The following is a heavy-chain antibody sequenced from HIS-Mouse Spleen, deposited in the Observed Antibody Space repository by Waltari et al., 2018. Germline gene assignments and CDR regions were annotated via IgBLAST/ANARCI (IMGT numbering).Heavy chain of an antibody. Sequence: QVQLVESGGGVVQPGRSLRLSCAASGFTFSSYGMHWFLQAPGKGLEWVAVISYDGSNKYYADSVKGRFTISRDNSKNTLYLQMNSLRAEDTAVYYCAKEYSSSHNWFDPWGQGTLVTVSS. D-gene: IGHD6-13*01. J-gene: IGHJ5*02. V-gene: IGHV3-30*18. CDR1: GFTFSSYG. CDR2: ISYDGSNK. CDR3: AKEYSSSHNWFDP.